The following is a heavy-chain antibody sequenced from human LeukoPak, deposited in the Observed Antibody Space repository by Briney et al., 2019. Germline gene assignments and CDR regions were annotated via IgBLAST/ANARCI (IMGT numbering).Heavy chain of an antibody. J-gene: IGHJ5*02. D-gene: IGHD1-1*01. V-gene: IGHV3-21*04. Sequence: GGSLRLSCVASGFTFSSYSMNWVRQAPGKGLEWVSFISSSSSYIYYGDSVKGRFTISRDNSKNTLYLQMNSLRAEDTAIYYCAKDRTGTTGADWFDPWGQGTLVTVSS. CDR3: AKDRTGTTGADWFDP. CDR1: GFTFSSYS. CDR2: ISSSSSYI.